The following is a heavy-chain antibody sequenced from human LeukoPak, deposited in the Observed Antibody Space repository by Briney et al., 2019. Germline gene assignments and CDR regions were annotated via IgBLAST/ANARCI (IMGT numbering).Heavy chain of an antibody. V-gene: IGHV3-23*01. CDR3: ARDSGTDNWFDP. Sequence: GGSLRLSCAASGFTFSSYAMSWVRQAPGKGLEWVSAISGSGGSTYYADSVKGRFTISRDNSKNTQCLQMNSLRAEDTAVYYCARDSGTDNWFDPWGQGTLVTVSS. J-gene: IGHJ5*02. CDR2: ISGSGGST. CDR1: GFTFSSYA.